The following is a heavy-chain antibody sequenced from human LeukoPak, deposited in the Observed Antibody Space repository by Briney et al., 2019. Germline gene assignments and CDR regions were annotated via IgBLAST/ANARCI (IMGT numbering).Heavy chain of an antibody. CDR2: IYPGDSDT. V-gene: IGHV5-51*01. Sequence: GESLKISCKGSGYSFTSYWIGWVRPMPGKGLEWMGIIYPGDSDTRYSPSFQGQVTISADKSISTAYLQWSSLKASDTSMYYCARSTHYDILTGYYSYNFDYWGQGTLVTVSS. D-gene: IGHD3-9*01. J-gene: IGHJ4*02. CDR3: ARSTHYDILTGYYSYNFDY. CDR1: GYSFTSYW.